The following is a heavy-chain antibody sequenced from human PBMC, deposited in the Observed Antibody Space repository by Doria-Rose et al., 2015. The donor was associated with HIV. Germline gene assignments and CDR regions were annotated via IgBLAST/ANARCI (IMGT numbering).Heavy chain of an antibody. D-gene: IGHD1-1*01. V-gene: IGHV4-34*01. CDR2: INHSGST. CDR1: GGSFSGYY. J-gene: IGHJ6*02. Sequence: QVQLVQSGAGLVKPSETLSLTCAVLGGSFSGYYWSWIRQPPGKGLEWIGEINHSGSTNYKTSLKSRVTISLDTSKNLFSLKLSSVTAADTAVYYCARGLLRGGWNDVDYYYGMDVWGQGTTVTVSS. CDR3: ARGLLRGGWNDVDYYYGMDV.